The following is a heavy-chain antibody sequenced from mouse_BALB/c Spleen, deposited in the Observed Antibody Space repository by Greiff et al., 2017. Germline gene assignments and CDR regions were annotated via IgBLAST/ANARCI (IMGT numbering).Heavy chain of an antibody. Sequence: EVNVVESGGGLVKPGGSLKLSCAASGFTFSSYAMSWVRQTPEKRLEWVASISSGGSTYYPDSVKGRFTISRDNARNILYLQMSSLRSEDTAMYYCARYDYEERAMDYWGQGTSVTVSS. CDR3: ARYDYEERAMDY. CDR1: GFTFSSYA. J-gene: IGHJ4*01. CDR2: ISSGGST. D-gene: IGHD2-4*01. V-gene: IGHV5-6-5*01.